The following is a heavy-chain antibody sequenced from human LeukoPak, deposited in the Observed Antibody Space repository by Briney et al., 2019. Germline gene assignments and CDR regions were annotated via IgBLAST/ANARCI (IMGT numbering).Heavy chain of an antibody. J-gene: IGHJ6*03. CDR2: LSHDGTKK. CDR1: GFTFGSFA. D-gene: IGHD1-1*01. V-gene: IGHV3-30*04. CDR3: ARGLSVTSGTGPYYQFFYMDV. Sequence: PGGSLRLSCAASGFTFGSFAMHWVRQAPGKGLEWVAVLSHDGTKKYYADSVKGRFTISRDNSKNTLYLQMSSLRGEDAAVYFCARGLSVTSGTGPYYQFFYMDVWGKGTTVTVS.